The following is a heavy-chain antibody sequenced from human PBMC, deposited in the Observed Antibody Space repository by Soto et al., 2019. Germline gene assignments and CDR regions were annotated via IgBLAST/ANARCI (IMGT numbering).Heavy chain of an antibody. CDR1: GGSLSSGGYY. J-gene: IGHJ5*02. CDR2: IYYSGST. D-gene: IGHD4-17*01. Sequence: SETLSLTCTVSGGSLSSGGYYWSWIRQHPGKGLEWIGYIYYSGSTYYNPSLKSRVTISVDTSKNQFSLKLSSVTAADTAVYYCARVTYDYGDYGWFDPWGQGTLVNVSS. CDR3: ARVTYDYGDYGWFDP. V-gene: IGHV4-31*03.